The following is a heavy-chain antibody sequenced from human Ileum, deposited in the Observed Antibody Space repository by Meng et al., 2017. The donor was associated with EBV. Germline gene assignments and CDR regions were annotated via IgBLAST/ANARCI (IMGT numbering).Heavy chain of an antibody. D-gene: IGHD1-7*01. V-gene: IGHV4-4*02. CDR1: GDSISSDIW. CDR3: GRDQGRELINH. Sequence: VPLKGAGPGPVEPSGPLSLTCTVSGDSISSDIWWSWVRQPPGKGLEWIGEVYHRGDTNYNPSLKSRVDISVDKSKNQFYLSLFSVTAADTAVYYCGRDQGRELINHWGQGTLVTVSS. CDR2: VYHRGDT. J-gene: IGHJ4*02.